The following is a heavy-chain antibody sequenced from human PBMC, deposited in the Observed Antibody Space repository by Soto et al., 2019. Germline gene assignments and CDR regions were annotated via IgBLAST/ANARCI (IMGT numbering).Heavy chain of an antibody. D-gene: IGHD3-3*01. CDR1: GYTFASYG. V-gene: IGHV1-18*01. J-gene: IGHJ5*02. CDR3: ARDDYDFWSGSHVRGSDP. CDR2: ISAYNGNT. Sequence: GAAVKVSCKASGYTFASYGISWVRQAPGQGLEWMGWISAYNGNTNYAQKLQGRVTMTTDTSTSTAYMELRSLRSDDTAVYYCARDDYDFWSGSHVRGSDPWGQATLVTVSS.